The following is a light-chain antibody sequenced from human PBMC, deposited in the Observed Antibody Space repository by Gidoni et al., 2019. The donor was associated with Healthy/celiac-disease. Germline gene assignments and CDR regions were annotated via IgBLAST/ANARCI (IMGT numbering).Light chain of an antibody. V-gene: IGKV1-13*02. CDR3: QQFNSYPST. Sequence: AIRLTQPPSSLPASVGDRVTITCRASQGISSALAWYQQKPGKAPKLLIYDASSLESGVPSRFSGSGSGTDFTLTISSLQPEDFATYYCQQFNSYPSTFXGXTKVEIK. CDR1: QGISSA. J-gene: IGKJ4*01. CDR2: DAS.